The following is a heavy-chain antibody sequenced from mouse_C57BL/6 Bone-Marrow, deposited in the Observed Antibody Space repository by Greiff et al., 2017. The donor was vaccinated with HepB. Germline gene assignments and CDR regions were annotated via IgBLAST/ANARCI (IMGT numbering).Heavy chain of an antibody. CDR3: ARWAFFFAY. V-gene: IGHV1-50*01. Sequence: QVHVKHPGAELVKPGASVKLSCKASGYTFTSYWMQWVKQRPGQGLEWIGEIDPSDSYTNYNQKFKGKATLTVDTSSSTAYMQLSSLTSEDSAVYYCARWAFFFAYWGQGTLVTVSA. J-gene: IGHJ3*01. CDR2: IDPSDSYT. D-gene: IGHD3-1*01. CDR1: GYTFTSYW.